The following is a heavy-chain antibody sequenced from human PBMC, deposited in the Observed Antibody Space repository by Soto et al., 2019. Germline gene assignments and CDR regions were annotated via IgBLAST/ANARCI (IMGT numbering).Heavy chain of an antibody. CDR2: INPNSGGT. CDR3: ARSDDSTSYPLDL. J-gene: IGHJ5*02. Sequence: ASVKVSCKASGYTFTGYYMHWVRQAPGQGLEWMGWINPNSGGTNYAQKFQGRVTMTRDTSISTAYMELSSLRSDDTAVYFCARSDDSTSYPLDLWGQGNLVTVSS. CDR1: GYTFTGYY. V-gene: IGHV1-2*02. D-gene: IGHD4-4*01.